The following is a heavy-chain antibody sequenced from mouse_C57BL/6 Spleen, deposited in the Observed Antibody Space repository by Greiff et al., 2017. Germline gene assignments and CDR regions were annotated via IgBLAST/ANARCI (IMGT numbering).Heavy chain of an antibody. CDR3: AKGPSFAY. CDR2: IDPSDSST. J-gene: IGHJ3*01. CDR1: GYTFTSYW. Sequence: VQLQQSGAELVMPGASVKLSCKASGYTFTSYWMHWVKQRPGQGLEWIGEIDPSDSSTNYNQKLKGKSTLTVDKSSSTAYMQLISLTSEDSAVYYCAKGPSFAYWGKGTLVTVSA. V-gene: IGHV1-69*01.